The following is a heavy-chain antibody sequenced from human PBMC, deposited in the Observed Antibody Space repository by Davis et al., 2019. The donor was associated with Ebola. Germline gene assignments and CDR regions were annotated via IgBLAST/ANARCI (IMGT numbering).Heavy chain of an antibody. CDR1: GFSFSNAW. D-gene: IGHD4-11*01. V-gene: IGHV3-15*01. CDR2: IKSKTDGGTT. Sequence: PGGSLRPSCAASGFSFSNAWMTWVRQAPGRGLEWVGRIKSKTDGGTTDYAAPVKGRFIISRDDSRNMLYLQMNSLKTEDTAVYYCSTDVHYRNSRPDFWGQGTLVTVSS. CDR3: STDVHYRNSRPDF. J-gene: IGHJ4*02.